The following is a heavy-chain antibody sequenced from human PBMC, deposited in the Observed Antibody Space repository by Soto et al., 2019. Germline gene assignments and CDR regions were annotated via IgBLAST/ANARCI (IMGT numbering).Heavy chain of an antibody. Sequence: SETLSLTCTVSGGSISSYYWSWIRQPPGKGLEWIGIVYYSGSTYYNPSLKSRVTISVYTSKNQFSLKLSSVTAADTAVYYCAIYGGNSVYFDYWGQGTLVTVSS. J-gene: IGHJ4*02. CDR2: VYYSGST. CDR3: AIYGGNSVYFDY. V-gene: IGHV4-59*04. D-gene: IGHD4-17*01. CDR1: GGSISSYY.